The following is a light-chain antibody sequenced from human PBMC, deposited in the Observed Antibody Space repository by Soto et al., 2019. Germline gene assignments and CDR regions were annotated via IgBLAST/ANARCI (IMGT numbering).Light chain of an antibody. Sequence: ILMTQSPATVSVSPGESATLSCRASQNIYYNVAWYQHRPGQAPGLLIYRASTRAPGVPARFSGSGSGTEFTLTISSLQPEDFTVYSCLKYHNLWAFGQGTKVEI. CDR2: RAS. J-gene: IGKJ1*01. CDR1: QNIYYN. CDR3: LKYHNLWA. V-gene: IGKV3-15*01.